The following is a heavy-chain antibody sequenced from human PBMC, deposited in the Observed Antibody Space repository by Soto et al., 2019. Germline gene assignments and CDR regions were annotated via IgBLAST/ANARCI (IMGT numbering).Heavy chain of an antibody. CDR3: ASGLTYCSSASCSDC. V-gene: IGHV1-18*04. J-gene: IGHJ4*02. Sequence: AAVKVSCKASGYTFTSYGISWVRQAPGQGLEWMGWISAYNGNTNYAQKLQGRVTMTTDTSTSTAYMELRSLRSDDTAVYYCASGLTYCSSASCSDCWGQGALVT. D-gene: IGHD2-2*01. CDR2: ISAYNGNT. CDR1: GYTFTSYG.